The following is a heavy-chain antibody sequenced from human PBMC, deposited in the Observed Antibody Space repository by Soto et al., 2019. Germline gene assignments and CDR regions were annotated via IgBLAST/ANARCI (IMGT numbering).Heavy chain of an antibody. V-gene: IGHV3-7*01. CDR1: GFTFYSYW. CDR2: IKEDGSEK. CDR3: ARERYYYGSGDY. J-gene: IGHJ4*02. Sequence: RPSCAAPGFTFYSYWVSWGRPAPGKGLEWVANIKEDGSEKNYVDSVKGQFTISRDNAKNSLYLQMNSLRAEDTAVYYCARERYYYGSGDYWGQGTLVTVSS. D-gene: IGHD3-10*01.